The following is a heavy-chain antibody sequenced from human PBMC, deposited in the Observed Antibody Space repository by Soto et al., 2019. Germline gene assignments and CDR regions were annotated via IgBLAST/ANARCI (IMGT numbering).Heavy chain of an antibody. V-gene: IGHV3-30*18. CDR2: ISYDGSNK. J-gene: IGHJ6*02. Sequence: QVQLVESGGGVVQPGRSLRLSCAASGFTFSSYGMHWVRQAPGKGLEWVAVISYDGSNKYYADSVKGRFTISRDNSKNALYLQMNSLRAQDTAVYYCAKDGGGYCTNGVCCGMDVWGQGTTVTVSS. CDR3: AKDGGGYCTNGVCCGMDV. CDR1: GFTFSSYG. D-gene: IGHD2-8*01.